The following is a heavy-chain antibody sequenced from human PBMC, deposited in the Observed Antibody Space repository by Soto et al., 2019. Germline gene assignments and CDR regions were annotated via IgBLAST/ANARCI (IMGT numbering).Heavy chain of an antibody. CDR1: GFTFSSYA. Sequence: GGSLRLSCAASGFTFSSYAMSWVRQAPGKGLEWVSAISGSGGSTYYADSVKGRFTISRDNSKNTLYLQMNSLRAEDTAVYYCPKGAGYDYIWGSYRYTGTYFDYWGQGTLVTVSS. V-gene: IGHV3-23*01. D-gene: IGHD3-16*02. CDR2: ISGSGGST. J-gene: IGHJ4*02. CDR3: PKGAGYDYIWGSYRYTGTYFDY.